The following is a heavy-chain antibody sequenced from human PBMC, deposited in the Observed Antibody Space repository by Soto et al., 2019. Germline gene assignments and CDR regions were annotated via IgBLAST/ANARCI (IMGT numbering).Heavy chain of an antibody. J-gene: IGHJ4*02. CDR1: GFTFSSDG. CDR2: ISYDGSNK. D-gene: IGHD2-15*01. CDR3: AKERDIVVVVAPLDY. V-gene: IGHV3-30*18. Sequence: QVQLVESGGGVVQPGRSLRLSCAASGFTFSSDGMHWVRQAPGKGLEWVAVISYDGSNKYYADSVKGRFTISRDNSNNTLYLQMNSLRAQDTAVYYCAKERDIVVVVAPLDYWGQGTLVTVSS.